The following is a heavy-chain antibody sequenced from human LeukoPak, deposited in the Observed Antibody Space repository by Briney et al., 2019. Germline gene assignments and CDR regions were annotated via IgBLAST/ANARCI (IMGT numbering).Heavy chain of an antibody. CDR1: GGSISRYY. J-gene: IGHJ4*02. D-gene: IGHD5-12*01. CDR2: IYYSGNT. CDR3: ARKYNGYGGWIDY. V-gene: IGHV4-59*01. Sequence: SETLSLTCIVSGGSISRYYWSWIRQPPGKGLEWIGYIYYSGNTNYNPSLKSRVTISLDTSKNQFSLKLSSVTAADTAVYYCARKYNGYGGWIDYWAQGTLVTVSS.